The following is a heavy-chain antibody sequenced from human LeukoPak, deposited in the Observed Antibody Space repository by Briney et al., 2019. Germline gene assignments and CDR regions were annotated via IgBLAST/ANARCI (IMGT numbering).Heavy chain of an antibody. D-gene: IGHD3-22*01. CDR3: ARLDSSSYPPPPPADY. J-gene: IGHJ4*02. CDR2: ISYDGSNK. CDR1: GFTFSSYA. Sequence: PGRSLRLSCAASGFTFSSYAMHWVRQAPSKGLEWVAVISYDGSNKYYADSVKGRFTISRDNSKNTLYLQMNSLRAEDTAVYYCARLDSSSYPPPPPADYWGQGTLVTVSS. V-gene: IGHV3-30-3*01.